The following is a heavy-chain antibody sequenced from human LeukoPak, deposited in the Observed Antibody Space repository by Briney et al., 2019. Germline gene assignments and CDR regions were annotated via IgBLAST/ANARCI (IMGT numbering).Heavy chain of an antibody. CDR1: GYTFTSYG. CDR2: INPNSGGT. V-gene: IGHV1-2*02. Sequence: ASVKVSCKASGYTFTSYGISWVRQAPGQGLEWMGWINPNSGGTNYAQKFQGRVTMTRDTSISTAYMELSRLRSDDTAVYYCARYNYGGNTRKPYFDYWGQGTLVTVSS. D-gene: IGHD4-23*01. J-gene: IGHJ4*02. CDR3: ARYNYGGNTRKPYFDY.